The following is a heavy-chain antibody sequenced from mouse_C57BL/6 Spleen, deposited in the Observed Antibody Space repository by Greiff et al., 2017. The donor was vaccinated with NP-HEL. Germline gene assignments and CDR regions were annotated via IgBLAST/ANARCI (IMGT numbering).Heavy chain of an antibody. CDR2: IDPSDSYT. Sequence: QVQLQQPGAELVKPGASVKLSCKASGYTFTSYWMQWVKQRPGQGLEWIGEIDPSDSYTNYNQKFKGKATLTVDTSSSTAYMQLSSLTSEDSAVYYCARGVTTVVATPYFDYWGQGTTLTVSS. CDR3: ARGVTTVVATPYFDY. J-gene: IGHJ2*01. V-gene: IGHV1-50*01. D-gene: IGHD1-1*01. CDR1: GYTFTSYW.